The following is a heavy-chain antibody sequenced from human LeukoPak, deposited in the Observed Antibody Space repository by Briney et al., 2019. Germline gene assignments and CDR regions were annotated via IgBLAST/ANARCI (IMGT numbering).Heavy chain of an antibody. V-gene: IGHV1-8*01. J-gene: IGHJ3*02. CDR2: MNPNSGNT. CDR1: GYTFTSYD. CDR3: ARGHGSGSYYNGDAFDI. D-gene: IGHD3-10*01. Sequence: GASVKVSCMASGYTFTSYDINWVRQATGQGLEWMGWMNPNSGNTGYAQKFQGRVTMTRNTSISTAYMELSSLRSEDTAVYYCARGHGSGSYYNGDAFDIWGQGTMVTVSS.